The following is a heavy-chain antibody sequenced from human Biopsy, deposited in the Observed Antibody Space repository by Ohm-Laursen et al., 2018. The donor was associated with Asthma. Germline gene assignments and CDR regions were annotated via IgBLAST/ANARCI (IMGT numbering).Heavy chain of an antibody. CDR2: HDHEEGGT. Sequence: ASVKVSCKISGYSLTDLSMHWVRQAPGQGLEWMGGHDHEEGGTVNARRFQGRVTMTEGTSTDTAYMELSSLSSDDTAVYYCASDFPKDYVRCNFQFWGQGTLVTVSS. D-gene: IGHD4-17*01. J-gene: IGHJ4*02. V-gene: IGHV1-24*01. CDR3: ASDFPKDYVRCNFQF. CDR1: GYSLTDLS.